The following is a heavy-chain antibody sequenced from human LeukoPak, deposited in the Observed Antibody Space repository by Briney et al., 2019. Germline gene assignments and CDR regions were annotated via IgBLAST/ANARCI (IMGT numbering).Heavy chain of an antibody. CDR1: GFTFSSYG. CDR3: AKDLRFGEFGLLYDY. J-gene: IGHJ4*02. CDR2: ISGSGGST. V-gene: IGHV3-23*01. Sequence: GGTLRLSCAASGFTFSSYGMSWVRQAPGKGLEWVSAISGSGGSTYYADSVRGRFTISRDNSKNTLYLQMNSLRAEDTAVYYCAKDLRFGEFGLLYDYWGQGTLVTVSS. D-gene: IGHD3-10*01.